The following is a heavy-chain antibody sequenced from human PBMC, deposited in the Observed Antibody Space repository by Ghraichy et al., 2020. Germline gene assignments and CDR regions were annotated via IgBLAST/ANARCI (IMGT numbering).Heavy chain of an antibody. J-gene: IGHJ6*02. V-gene: IGHV3-48*02. D-gene: IGHD2-15*01. CDR3: APDLGYCSSGTCYPYYYSGMDV. CDR1: GFTLSNYA. Sequence: SCAASGFTLSNYAMNWVRQAPGKGLEWVSYITSTGTTMYYSDSVKGRFTLFRDSAKNSLFLQMNSLRDEDTALYYCAPDLGYCSSGTCYPYYYSGMDVWGHGTTVTVSS. CDR2: ITSTGTTM.